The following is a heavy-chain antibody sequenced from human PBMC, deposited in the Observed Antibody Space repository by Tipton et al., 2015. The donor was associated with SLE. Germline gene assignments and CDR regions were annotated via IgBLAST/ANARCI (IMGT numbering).Heavy chain of an antibody. J-gene: IGHJ4*02. V-gene: IGHV3-23*03. CDR2: IYSGGSTI. D-gene: IGHD1-7*01. CDR3: AKASLGSWNYDY. Sequence: SLRLSCAASGFTFSSFAMSWVRQAPGKGLEWVSLIYSGGSTIYYADSVKGRFTISRDNSKTTLYLQMDSLRVDDTAVYYCAKASLGSWNYDYWGQGTLVTVSS. CDR1: GFTFSSFA.